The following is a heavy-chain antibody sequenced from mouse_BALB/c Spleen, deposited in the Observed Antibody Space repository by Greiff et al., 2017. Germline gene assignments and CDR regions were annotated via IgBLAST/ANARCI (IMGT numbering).Heavy chain of an antibody. Sequence: QVQLQQSGAELVKPGASVKLSCKASGYTFTEYTIHWVKQRTGQGLEWIGRFYPGSGSTKYNENFKDKATLTADKSSSTVYMELSRLTSEDSAVYCCARRWLRETYFDYWGQGTTLTVSS. J-gene: IGHJ2*01. V-gene: IGHV1-62-2*01. CDR3: ARRWLRETYFDY. CDR2: FYPGSGST. CDR1: GYTFTEYT. D-gene: IGHD1-1*02.